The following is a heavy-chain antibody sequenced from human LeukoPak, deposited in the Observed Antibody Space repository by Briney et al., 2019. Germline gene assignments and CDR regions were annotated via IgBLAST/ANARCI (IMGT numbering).Heavy chain of an antibody. Sequence: ASVKVSCKASGYTFTSYDINWVRQATGQGLEWMGWMTPNSGNTGYAQKFQGRVTMTRNTSISTAYMELSSLRSEDTAVYYCARGYYYDSSGYPRFDYWGQGTLVTVSS. J-gene: IGHJ4*02. CDR2: MTPNSGNT. CDR1: GYTFTSYD. V-gene: IGHV1-8*01. D-gene: IGHD3-22*01. CDR3: ARGYYYDSSGYPRFDY.